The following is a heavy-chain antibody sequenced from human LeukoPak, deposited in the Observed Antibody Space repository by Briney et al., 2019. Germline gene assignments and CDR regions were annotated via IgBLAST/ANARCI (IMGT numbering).Heavy chain of an antibody. CDR3: ARVPKYFDL. J-gene: IGHJ2*01. CDR2: INHSRST. V-gene: IGHV4-34*01. Sequence: GLEWIGEINHSRSTHYNPSLKSRVTISVDTSKNQFSLELSSVTAADTAVYYCARVPKYFDLWGRGTLVTVSS.